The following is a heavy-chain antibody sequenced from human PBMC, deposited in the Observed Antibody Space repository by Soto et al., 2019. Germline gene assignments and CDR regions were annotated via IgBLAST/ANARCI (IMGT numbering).Heavy chain of an antibody. CDR2: ISGNGGNT. D-gene: IGHD2-2*01. Sequence: GGSLRLSCAATGFTFSNHAMGWVRQAPGKGLEWVAGISGNGGNTYYAESVKGRFTISRDNSKNTMYVQMSSLRAEDTAVYYCAKDFGGGFCSGTTCYNYVDYWGQGTQVTVSS. CDR1: GFTFSNHA. V-gene: IGHV3-23*01. J-gene: IGHJ4*02. CDR3: AKDFGGGFCSGTTCYNYVDY.